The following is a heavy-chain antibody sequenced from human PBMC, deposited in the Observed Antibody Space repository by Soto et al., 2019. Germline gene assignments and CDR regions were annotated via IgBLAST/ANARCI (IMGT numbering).Heavy chain of an antibody. CDR3: ARGDYDILTGYYMPDAFDI. Sequence: ASVKVSCKASGDTLCSSGITWVRQAPGQRLEWMGWISAYNGNTNYAQKLQGRVTMTTDTSTSTAYMELRSLRSDDTAVYYCARGDYDILTGYYMPDAFDIWGQGTMVTVS. CDR1: GDTLCSSG. D-gene: IGHD3-9*01. CDR2: ISAYNGNT. V-gene: IGHV1-18*01. J-gene: IGHJ3*02.